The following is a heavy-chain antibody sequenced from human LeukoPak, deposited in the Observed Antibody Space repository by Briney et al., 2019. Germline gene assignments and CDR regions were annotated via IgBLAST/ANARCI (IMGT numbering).Heavy chain of an antibody. CDR3: ARDKDYASDM. CDR2: INFKSEDI. J-gene: IGHJ3*02. Sequence: PGGSLRLSCAASGFTFSSHNMNWVRQAPGKGLEWISFINFKSEDIRYADSVEGRFIISRDNARKSLYLHMNSLRAEDTAVYYCARDKDYASDMWGQGTVVTVAS. V-gene: IGHV3-48*01. CDR1: GFTFSSHN. D-gene: IGHD4-11*01.